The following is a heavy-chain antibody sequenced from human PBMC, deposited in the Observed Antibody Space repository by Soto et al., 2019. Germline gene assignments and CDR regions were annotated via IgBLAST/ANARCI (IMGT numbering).Heavy chain of an antibody. Sequence: PSETLSLTCTVSGGSISSYYWSWIRQPPGKGLEWIGYIYYSGSTNYNPSLKSRVTMSVDTSKNQFSLKLSSVTAADTAVYYCARGPYCSGGSCYSDFDYWGQGTLVTVS. CDR3: ARGPYCSGGSCYSDFDY. CDR1: GGSISSYY. J-gene: IGHJ4*02. CDR2: IYYSGST. V-gene: IGHV4-59*01. D-gene: IGHD2-15*01.